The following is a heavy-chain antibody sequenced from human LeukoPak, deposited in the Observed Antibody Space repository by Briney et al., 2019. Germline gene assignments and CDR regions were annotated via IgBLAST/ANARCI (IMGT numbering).Heavy chain of an antibody. Sequence: PGGSLRLSCAASGFTFSSYEMNWVRQAPGKGLEWVSYISSSGSTIYYAGSVKGRFTISRDNAKNSLYLQMNSLRAEDTAVYYCARDRYSYGPDDAFDIWGQGTMVTVSS. CDR1: GFTFSSYE. J-gene: IGHJ3*02. D-gene: IGHD5-18*01. V-gene: IGHV3-48*03. CDR3: ARDRYSYGPDDAFDI. CDR2: ISSSGSTI.